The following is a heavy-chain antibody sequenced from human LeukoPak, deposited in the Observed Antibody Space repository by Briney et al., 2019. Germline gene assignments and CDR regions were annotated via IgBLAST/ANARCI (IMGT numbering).Heavy chain of an antibody. Sequence: GGSLRLSCAASGFIFSSYAMHWVRQAPGKGLEWVAVISYDGSDKYYADSVKGRFTISRDNSENTLYLQMNSLRAEDTAVYYCASSTYYYDSSYWGQGTLVTVSS. J-gene: IGHJ4*02. CDR3: ASSTYYYDSSY. D-gene: IGHD3-22*01. CDR1: GFIFSSYA. CDR2: ISYDGSDK. V-gene: IGHV3-30*04.